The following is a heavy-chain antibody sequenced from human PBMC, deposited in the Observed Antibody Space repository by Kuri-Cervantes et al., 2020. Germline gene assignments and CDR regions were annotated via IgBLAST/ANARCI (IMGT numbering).Heavy chain of an antibody. CDR3: AKDLAYSSGRYPPYYYYGMDV. Sequence: GGSLRLSCAASGFTFSDYYISWIRQAPGKGLEWVSYISSSGSTIYYADSLKGRFTISRDNAKNSLYLQMNSLRAEDTAVYYCAKDLAYSSGRYPPYYYYGMDVWGQGTTVTVSS. D-gene: IGHD6-19*01. V-gene: IGHV3-11*01. J-gene: IGHJ6*02. CDR2: ISSSGSTI. CDR1: GFTFSDYY.